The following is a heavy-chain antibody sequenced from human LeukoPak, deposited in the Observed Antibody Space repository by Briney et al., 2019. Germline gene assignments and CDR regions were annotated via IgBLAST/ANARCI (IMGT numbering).Heavy chain of an antibody. V-gene: IGHV3-48*03. CDR3: ASGYCSSTSCAPPFDY. J-gene: IGHJ4*02. Sequence: GGSLRLSCAASGFTFSSYEMNWVRQAPGKGLEWVSYISSSGSTIYYADSVKGRFTISRDNAKNSLHLQMNSLRAEDTAVYYCASGYCSSTSCAPPFDYWGQGTLVTVSS. D-gene: IGHD2-2*03. CDR2: ISSSGSTI. CDR1: GFTFSSYE.